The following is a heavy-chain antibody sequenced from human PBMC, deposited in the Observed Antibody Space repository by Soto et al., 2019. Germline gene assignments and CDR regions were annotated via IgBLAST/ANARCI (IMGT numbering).Heavy chain of an antibody. Sequence: EVQLVESGGGLAQPGRSLRLSCAASGFTFDDYAMHWVRQAPGKGLEWVSGISWNSGSIGYADSVKGRFTISRDNAKKSLYLQMNSLRAEETALYYCASGRGYDILTGYYPYFDYWGQGTLVTVSS. CDR2: ISWNSGSI. V-gene: IGHV3-9*01. CDR1: GFTFDDYA. D-gene: IGHD3-9*01. J-gene: IGHJ4*02. CDR3: ASGRGYDILTGYYPYFDY.